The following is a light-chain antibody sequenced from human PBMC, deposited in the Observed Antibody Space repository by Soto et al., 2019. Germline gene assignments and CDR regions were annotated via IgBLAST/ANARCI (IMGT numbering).Light chain of an antibody. J-gene: IGKJ2*01. CDR2: GAS. CDR3: QQYGSSPPMYT. V-gene: IGKV3-20*01. Sequence: EIVLTQSPGTLSLSPGERATLSCRASQSVSSSYLAWYQQKPGQAPRLLIYGASSRATGIPDRFSGSGSGTDFTLTSSRLEPEDVAVYYCQQYGSSPPMYTFGQGTKLEIK. CDR1: QSVSSSY.